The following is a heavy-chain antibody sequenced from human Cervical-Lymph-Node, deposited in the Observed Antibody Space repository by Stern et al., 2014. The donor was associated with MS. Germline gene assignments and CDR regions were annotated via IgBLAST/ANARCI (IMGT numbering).Heavy chain of an antibody. J-gene: IGHJ4*02. CDR2: IRTKTDGGTA. CDR3: STSILDV. CDR1: GFTFNDTW. Sequence: EVQLVESGGGLVKPGGSLTLSCAASGFTFNDTWMTWVRQAPGKGLEWLGRIRTKTDGGTADYAAPVKGRFTISRDDSRRTLYLQMSSLRPEDTAVYYCSTSILDVRGQGTLVTVSS. D-gene: IGHD2-8*01. V-gene: IGHV3-15*01.